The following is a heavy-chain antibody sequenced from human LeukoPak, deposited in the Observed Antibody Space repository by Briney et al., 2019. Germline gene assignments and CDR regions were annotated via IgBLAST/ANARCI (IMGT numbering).Heavy chain of an antibody. CDR1: GYTFTCYY. CDR3: ARVSIATRNIDDY. CDR2: INPNSGGT. V-gene: IGHV1-2*02. D-gene: IGHD6-6*01. Sequence: ASVKVSCKASGYTFTCYYMHWVRQAPGQGLEWMGWINPNSGGTNYAQKFQGRVTMTRDTSISTAYMELSRLRSDDTAVYYCARVSIATRNIDDYWGQGTLVTVSS. J-gene: IGHJ4*02.